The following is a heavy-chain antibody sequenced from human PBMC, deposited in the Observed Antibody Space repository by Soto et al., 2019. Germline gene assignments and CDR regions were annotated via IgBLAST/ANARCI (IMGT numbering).Heavy chain of an antibody. CDR3: TRDRGYQTFDY. V-gene: IGHV3-7*05. J-gene: IGHJ4*02. CDR2: IRVDGSEK. D-gene: IGHD3-10*01. CDR1: GFTFDYYW. Sequence: GSLRLSCVASGFTFDYYWMTWVRQTPGKELERVANIRVDGSEKYYMDSVKGRFNIYRDNAKNSVYLQMNSLRVEDTAVYYCTRDRGYQTFDYWGQGTVVTVSS.